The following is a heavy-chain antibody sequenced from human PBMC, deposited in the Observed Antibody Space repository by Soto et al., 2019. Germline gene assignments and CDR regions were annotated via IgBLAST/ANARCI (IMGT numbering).Heavy chain of an antibody. CDR2: ISGSGGST. Sequence: EVQLLESGGGLVQPGGSLRLSCAASGFTFSSYAMSWVRQAPGKGLEWVSAISGSGGSTYYADSVKGRFTISRDNSKNTLYLQMNSLRAEDTAVYYCAKDPSVLLWFGGDHIDYWGQGTLVTVS. V-gene: IGHV3-23*01. J-gene: IGHJ4*02. CDR3: AKDPSVLLWFGGDHIDY. CDR1: GFTFSSYA. D-gene: IGHD3-10*01.